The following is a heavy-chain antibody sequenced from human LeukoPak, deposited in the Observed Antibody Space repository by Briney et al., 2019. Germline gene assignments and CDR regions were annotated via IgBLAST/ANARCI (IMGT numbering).Heavy chain of an antibody. CDR2: IYYSGST. CDR1: GGSISSYY. J-gene: IGHJ5*02. CDR3: ARGGREKSIAVAGTPYNWFDP. Sequence: SETLSLTCTVSGGSISSYYWSWIRQPPGKGLEWIGYIYYSGSTNYNPSLKSRVTISVDTSKNQFSLKLSSVTAADTAVYYCARGGREKSIAVAGTPYNWFDPWGQGTLVTVSS. D-gene: IGHD6-19*01. V-gene: IGHV4-59*12.